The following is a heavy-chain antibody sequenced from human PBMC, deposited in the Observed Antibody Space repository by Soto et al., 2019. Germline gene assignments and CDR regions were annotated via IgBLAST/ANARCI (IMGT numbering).Heavy chain of an antibody. J-gene: IGHJ6*02. D-gene: IGHD5-18*01. CDR3: ARDWKKELWVEGLNPFDV. V-gene: IGHV1-18*01. CDR1: AYTFTTYG. Sequence: QVQLVQSGPEVKKPGASVKVSCKASAYTFTTYGISWVRQAPGQGLEWMGWISGYNGQTNYAQKFRGRVTITTDTTTSTAYMALRSLRSYGTAIDYWARDWKKELWVEGLNPFDVWGQGTTVTVSS. CDR2: ISGYNGQT.